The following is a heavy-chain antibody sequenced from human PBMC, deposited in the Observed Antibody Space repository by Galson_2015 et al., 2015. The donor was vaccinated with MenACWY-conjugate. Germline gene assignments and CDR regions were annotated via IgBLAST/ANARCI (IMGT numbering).Heavy chain of an antibody. CDR2: IYYSGST. CDR3: ARSRIRSNYASLDY. D-gene: IGHD4-11*01. V-gene: IGHV4-59*01. J-gene: IGHJ4*02. Sequence: SETLSLTCTVSGGSISSYYWSWIRQPPGKGLEWIGYIYYSGSTNYNPSLKSRVTISVDTSKNQFSLKLSSVTAADTAVYYCARSRIRSNYASLDYWGQGTLVTVSS. CDR1: GGSISSYY.